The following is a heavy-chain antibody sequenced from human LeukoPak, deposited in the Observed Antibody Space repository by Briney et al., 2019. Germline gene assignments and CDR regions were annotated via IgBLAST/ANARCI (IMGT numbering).Heavy chain of an antibody. CDR1: GDTFSSHA. CDR2: ITPMFGTA. V-gene: IGHV1-69*13. Sequence: SVKVSCKASGDTFSSHAISWVRQAPGQGLEWMGGITPMFGTANYAQKFQGRVTITADESTSTAYMELSSLRSEDTAVYYCVRDGSYYDSSGYYYLYWGQGTLVTVSS. CDR3: VRDGSYYDSSGYYYLY. J-gene: IGHJ4*02. D-gene: IGHD3-22*01.